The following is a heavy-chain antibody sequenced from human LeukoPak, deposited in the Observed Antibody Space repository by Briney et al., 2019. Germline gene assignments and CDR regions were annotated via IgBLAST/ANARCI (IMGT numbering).Heavy chain of an antibody. CDR1: GFTVSSNY. V-gene: IGHV3-66*01. D-gene: IGHD3-9*01. CDR3: AKEGSDILTGYPTKTFDY. CDR2: IYSGGST. J-gene: IGHJ4*02. Sequence: GGSLRLSCAASGFTVSSNYMSWVRQAPGKGLEWVSVIYSGGSTYYADSVKGRFTISRDNSKNTLYLQMNSLRAEDTAVYYCAKEGSDILTGYPTKTFDYWGQGTLVTVSS.